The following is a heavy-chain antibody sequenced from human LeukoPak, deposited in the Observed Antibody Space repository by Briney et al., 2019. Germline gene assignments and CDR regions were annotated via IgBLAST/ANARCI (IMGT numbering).Heavy chain of an antibody. CDR3: ARGPEYSGSSDWFDP. V-gene: IGHV1-69*02. J-gene: IGHJ5*02. CDR1: GGTFSSYT. Sequence: SSVKVSCKASGGTFSSYTISWVRQAPGQGLEWMGRIIPILGIANYAQKFQGRVTITADKSTSTAYMELSSLRSEDTAVYYCARGPEYSGSSDWFDPWGQGTLVTVSS. D-gene: IGHD6-6*01. CDR2: IIPILGIA.